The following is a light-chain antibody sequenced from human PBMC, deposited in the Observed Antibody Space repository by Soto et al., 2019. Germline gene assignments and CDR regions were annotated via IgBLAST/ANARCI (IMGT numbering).Light chain of an antibody. V-gene: IGKV3-11*01. CDR2: RAS. Sequence: EIVLTQSPDTLSLSPGERATLSCRASQTVNNNYVAWYQQKPGQAPRLLIFRASNKATGIPDRFSGSGSGTDFTLTISSLEPEDFAVYYCQQRSSLFTFGGGTKVEIK. J-gene: IGKJ4*01. CDR3: QQRSSLFT. CDR1: QTVNNNY.